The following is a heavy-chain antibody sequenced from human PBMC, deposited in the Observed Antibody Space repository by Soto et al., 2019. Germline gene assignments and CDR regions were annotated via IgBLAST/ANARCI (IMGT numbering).Heavy chain of an antibody. D-gene: IGHD2-2*01. CDR2: IIPILGIA. CDR3: ARARVCSSTSCYEGWFDP. V-gene: IGHV1-69*02. J-gene: IGHJ5*02. Sequence: QVQLVQSGAEVKKPGSSVKVSCKASGGTFSSYTISWVRQAPGQGLEWMGRIIPILGIANYAQKFQGRVTITADKSTSTAYMELSSLRSEDTAVYYCARARVCSSTSCYEGWFDPWGQGTLVTVSS. CDR1: GGTFSSYT.